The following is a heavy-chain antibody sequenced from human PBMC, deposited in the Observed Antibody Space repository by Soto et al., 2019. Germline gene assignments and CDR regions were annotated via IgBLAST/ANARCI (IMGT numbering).Heavy chain of an antibody. D-gene: IGHD6-19*01. CDR1: GFTFSSYG. V-gene: IGHV3-30*18. J-gene: IGHJ3*02. CDR3: AKDRVGYSSGWYMSDAFDI. CDR2: ISYDGSNK. Sequence: QVQLVESGGGVVQPGRSLRLSCAASGFTFSSYGMDWVRQAPGKGLEWVAVISYDGSNKYYADSVKGRCTITRDKSKNTLYLQMNSLRAEDTAVYYCAKDRVGYSSGWYMSDAFDIWGQGTMVTVSS.